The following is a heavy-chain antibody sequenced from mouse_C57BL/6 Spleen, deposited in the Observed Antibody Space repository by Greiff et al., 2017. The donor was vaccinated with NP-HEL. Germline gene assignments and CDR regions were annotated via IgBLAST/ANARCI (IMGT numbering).Heavy chain of an antibody. CDR2: INPNNGGT. D-gene: IGHD2-4*01. J-gene: IGHJ3*01. CDR3: AREGEDYIAY. CDR1: GYTFTDYY. V-gene: IGHV1-26*01. Sequence: EVQLQQSGPELVKPGASVKISCKASGYTFTDYYMNWVKQSHGKSLEWIGDINPNNGGTSYNQKFKGKATLTVDKSSSTAYMELRSLTSEDSAVYYCAREGEDYIAYWGQGTRVTVSA.